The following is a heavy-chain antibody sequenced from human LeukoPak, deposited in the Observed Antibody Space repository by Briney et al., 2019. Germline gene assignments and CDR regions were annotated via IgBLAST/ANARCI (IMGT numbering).Heavy chain of an antibody. V-gene: IGHV3-23*01. Sequence: GGSLRLSCAASGFTFSSYAMSWVRQAPGKGLEWVSAISGSGGSTYYADSVKGRFTISRDNSKNTLYLQMNSLRAEDTAVYYCAKDIGPITMIVDGRNHFDYWGQGTLVTVSS. J-gene: IGHJ4*02. CDR2: ISGSGGST. CDR1: GFTFSSYA. D-gene: IGHD3-22*01. CDR3: AKDIGPITMIVDGRNHFDY.